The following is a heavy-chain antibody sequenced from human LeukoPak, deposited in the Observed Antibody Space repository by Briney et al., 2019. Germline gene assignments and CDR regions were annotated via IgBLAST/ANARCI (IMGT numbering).Heavy chain of an antibody. V-gene: IGHV3-30-3*01. CDR2: ISYDGSNK. Sequence: GGSLRLSCPASGFRFSSYAMHWVRQAPGKGLEGVAVISYDGSNKYYADSVKGRFTISRDNSKNTLYLKMNSLRAEDTAVYYCARAPIKTYYYDSSGYYIDWGQGTLVTV. D-gene: IGHD3-22*01. CDR1: GFRFSSYA. J-gene: IGHJ4*02. CDR3: ARAPIKTYYYDSSGYYID.